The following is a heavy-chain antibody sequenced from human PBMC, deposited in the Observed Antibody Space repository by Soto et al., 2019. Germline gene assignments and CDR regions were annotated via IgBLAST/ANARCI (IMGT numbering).Heavy chain of an antibody. D-gene: IGHD2-8*01. CDR3: ARAPGPMYYAMDA. V-gene: IGHV3-30-3*01. CDR2: ISYDGSNK. CDR1: GFTFSSYA. Sequence: GGSLRLSCAASGFTFSSYAMHWVRQAPGKGLEWVAVISYDGSNKYYADSVKGRFTISRDNSKNTLYLQMNSLRAEDTAVYYCARAPGPMYYAMDAWGQGTTVTVSS. J-gene: IGHJ6*02.